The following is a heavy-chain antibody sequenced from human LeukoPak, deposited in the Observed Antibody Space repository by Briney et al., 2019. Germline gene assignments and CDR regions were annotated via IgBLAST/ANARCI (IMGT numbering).Heavy chain of an antibody. CDR1: GYTFTSYY. V-gene: IGHV1-46*01. CDR3: ARDLNWNVRDYYYGMDV. J-gene: IGHJ6*04. D-gene: IGHD1-1*01. CDR2: INPSGGST. Sequence: ASVKVSCKASGYTFTSYYMHWVRQAPGQGLEWMGIINPSGGSTSYAQKFQGRVTMTRDTSTSTVYMELSSLRSEDTAVYYRARDLNWNVRDYYYGMDVWGKGTTVTVSS.